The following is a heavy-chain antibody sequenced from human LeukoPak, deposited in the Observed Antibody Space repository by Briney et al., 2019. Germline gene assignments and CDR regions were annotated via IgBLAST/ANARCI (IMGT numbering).Heavy chain of an antibody. CDR3: ARGKGWFDP. J-gene: IGHJ5*02. CDR1: GGSFSGYY. V-gene: IGHV4-34*01. CDR2: INHSGST. Sequence: SETLSLTCAVYGGSFSGYYWSWIRQPPGKGLEWIGEINHSGSTNYNPSLKSRVTISVDASKNQFSLKLSSVTAADTAVYYCARGKGWFDPWGQGTLVTVSS.